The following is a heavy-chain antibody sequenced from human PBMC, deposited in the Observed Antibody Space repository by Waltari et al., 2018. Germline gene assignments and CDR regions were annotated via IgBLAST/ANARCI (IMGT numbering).Heavy chain of an antibody. D-gene: IGHD5-18*01. V-gene: IGHV3-23*04. J-gene: IGHJ4*02. Sequence: EVQLVESGGGLVQPGGSLRLSCAASGFTFSRYGMNWVRQAAGKGLEWVSGISGSGGNTYYADSVKGRFTISRDNSKSTLSLQMNSVRADDTAVYYCARGAAYSRFDYWGQGTLVTVSS. CDR1: GFTFSRYG. CDR3: ARGAAYSRFDY. CDR2: ISGSGGNT.